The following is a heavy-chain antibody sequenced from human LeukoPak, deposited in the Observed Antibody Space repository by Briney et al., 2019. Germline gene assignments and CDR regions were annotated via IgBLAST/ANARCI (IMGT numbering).Heavy chain of an antibody. J-gene: IGHJ4*02. V-gene: IGHV3-7*01. D-gene: IGHD3-22*01. CDR3: ARFYYDSSGFPPRDYFDY. Sequence: GGSLRLSCAASGFTFSSYAMSWVRQAPGKGLEWVANIKQDGSEKYYVDSVKGRFTISRDNAKNSLYLQMNSLRAEDTAVYYCARFYYDSSGFPPRDYFDYWGQGTLVTVSS. CDR1: GFTFSSYA. CDR2: IKQDGSEK.